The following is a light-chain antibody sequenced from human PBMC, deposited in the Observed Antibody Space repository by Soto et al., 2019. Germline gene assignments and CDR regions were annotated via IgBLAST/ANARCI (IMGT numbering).Light chain of an antibody. V-gene: IGKV3-20*01. J-gene: IGKJ1*01. Sequence: IVLTQSTGTLSLSPGERASLSCRASQSVSNNYLAWYQQKPGQAPSLLIYAASSRATGIPDRFSGSGSGRDFTLTISRLEADDFARYYCQQYGCSAWTFGQGTKVEIK. CDR1: QSVSNNY. CDR2: AAS. CDR3: QQYGCSAWT.